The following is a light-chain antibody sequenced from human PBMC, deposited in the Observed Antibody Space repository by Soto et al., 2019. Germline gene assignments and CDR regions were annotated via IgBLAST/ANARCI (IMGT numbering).Light chain of an antibody. Sequence: QSVLTQPPSASGTPGQRVTISCSGSSSNIGSNTVNWYQQLPGTAPTLLIHANNQRPSGVADRFSCSKSGTSASLAISWLQSEEADYYCAAWDDSLNGYVFGTGTKLTVL. J-gene: IGLJ1*01. CDR2: ANN. V-gene: IGLV1-44*01. CDR3: AAWDDSLNGYV. CDR1: SSNIGSNT.